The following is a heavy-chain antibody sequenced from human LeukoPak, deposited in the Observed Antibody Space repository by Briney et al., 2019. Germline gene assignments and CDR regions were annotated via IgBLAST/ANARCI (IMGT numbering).Heavy chain of an antibody. J-gene: IGHJ4*02. CDR3: AKDRLALSDFDY. CDR2: ISGSGGST. D-gene: IGHD6-19*01. Sequence: GGSLRLSCAASGFTFSSYGMSWVRQAPGKGLEWVSAISGSGGSTYCADSVKGRFTISRDNSKNTLYLQMNSLRAEDTAVYYCAKDRLALSDFDYWGQGTLVTVSS. CDR1: GFTFSSYG. V-gene: IGHV3-23*01.